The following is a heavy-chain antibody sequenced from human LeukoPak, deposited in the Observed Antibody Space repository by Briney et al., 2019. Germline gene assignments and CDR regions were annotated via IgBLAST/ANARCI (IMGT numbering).Heavy chain of an antibody. V-gene: IGHV1-58*01. D-gene: IGHD6-19*01. CDR2: IVVGSGNT. Sequence: ASVKVSCKASGFTFTSSAVQWVRQARGQRLEWIGWIVVGSGNTNYAQKFQERVTITRDMSTSTAYMELSSLRSEDTAVYYCAARSSYSSGWNFDDRGQGTLVTVSS. J-gene: IGHJ4*02. CDR1: GFTFTSSA. CDR3: AARSSYSSGWNFDD.